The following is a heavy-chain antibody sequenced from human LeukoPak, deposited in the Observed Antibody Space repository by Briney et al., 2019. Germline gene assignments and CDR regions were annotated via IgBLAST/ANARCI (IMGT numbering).Heavy chain of an antibody. V-gene: IGHV3-23*01. CDR3: AKTNGYYSD. CDR1: GFTLSNYG. D-gene: IGHD3-22*01. Sequence: GGSLRLSCAASGFTLSNYGMNWVRQAPGKGLEWVSGISGSGGTTYYADSVKGRFTISRDNSKNSLSLQVSSLRAEDTAVYYCAKTNGYYSDWGQGTLVTVSS. CDR2: ISGSGGTT. J-gene: IGHJ4*02.